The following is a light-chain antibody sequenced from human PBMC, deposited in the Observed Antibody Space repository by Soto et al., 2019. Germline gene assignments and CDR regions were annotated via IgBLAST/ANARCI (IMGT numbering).Light chain of an antibody. CDR3: QLFGSSPRYT. Sequence: EIVLTQSPGALSLSPGERATLSCRTSESVTSTYLAWYQQKPGQPPRLLIYGASNRATGIPDRFSGSGSGTDFPLTISRLEPEDFAVYYCQLFGSSPRYTFGRGTKLEIK. V-gene: IGKV3-20*01. CDR1: ESVTSTY. CDR2: GAS. J-gene: IGKJ2*01.